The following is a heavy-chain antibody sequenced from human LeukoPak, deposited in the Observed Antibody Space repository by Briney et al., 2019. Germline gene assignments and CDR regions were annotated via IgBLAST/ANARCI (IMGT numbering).Heavy chain of an antibody. CDR1: GGSFSGYY. CDR3: AREGVDTAMVDAFDI. CDR2: INHSGST. D-gene: IGHD5-18*01. J-gene: IGHJ3*02. V-gene: IGHV4-34*01. Sequence: SETLSLTCAVYGGSFSGYYWSWIRQPPGKGLEWIGEINHSGSTNYNPSLKSRVTISVDTSKNKFSLKLSSVTAADTAVYYCAREGVDTAMVDAFDIWGQGTMVTVSS.